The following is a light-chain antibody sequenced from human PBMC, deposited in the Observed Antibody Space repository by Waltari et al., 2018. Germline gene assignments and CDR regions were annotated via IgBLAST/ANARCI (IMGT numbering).Light chain of an antibody. V-gene: IGLV2-14*03. CDR1: SSDVGSYNY. CDR2: DVT. Sequence: QSALTQPASVSGSPGQSLTLSCPGTSSDVGSYNYVSWYQQHPATPPKLLIYDVTKRPSGVSGRFSGSKSGNTASLTISGLQPEDEADYFCSSYTPTSILVFGGGTKLTV. CDR3: SSYTPTSILV. J-gene: IGLJ2*01.